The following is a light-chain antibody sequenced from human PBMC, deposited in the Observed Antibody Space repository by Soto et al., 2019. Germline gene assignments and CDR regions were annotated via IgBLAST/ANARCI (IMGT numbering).Light chain of an antibody. J-gene: IGKJ1*01. CDR1: QSVSSSY. Sequence: EIVLTQSPGTLSLSPGERATLSCRASQSVSSSYVAWYQQKPGQAPRLLIFGASSRATGTPDRFSGSGSGTVFALTISSLEPEDSAVYHCQQYGGSPPTFGQGTKVEIK. CDR3: QQYGGSPPT. V-gene: IGKV3-20*01. CDR2: GAS.